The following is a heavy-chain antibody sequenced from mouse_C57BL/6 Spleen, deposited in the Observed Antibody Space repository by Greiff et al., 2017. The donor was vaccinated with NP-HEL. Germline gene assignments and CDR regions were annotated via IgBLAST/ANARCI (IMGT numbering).Heavy chain of an antibody. CDR3: ASGSTMVTTGAWFAY. CDR1: GFSLTSYG. J-gene: IGHJ3*01. CDR2: IWSGGST. Sequence: VQLQQSGPGLVQPSQSLSITCTVSGFSLTSYGVHWVRQSPGKGLEWLGVIWSGGSTDYNAAFISRLSISKDNSKSQVFFKMNSLQADDTAIYYCASGSTMVTTGAWFAYWGQGTLVTVSA. V-gene: IGHV2-2*01. D-gene: IGHD2-2*01.